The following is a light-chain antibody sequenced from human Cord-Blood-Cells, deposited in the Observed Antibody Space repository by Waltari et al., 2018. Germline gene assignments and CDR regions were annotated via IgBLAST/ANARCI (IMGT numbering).Light chain of an antibody. J-gene: IGKJ2*01. Sequence: EIVLPQSPATLSLSPGARAPLSCRASQSVSSYLAWYQQKPGQAPRLLIYDASNRATGIPARFSGSGSGTDFTLTISSLEPEDFAVYYCQQRSNWPPYTFGQGTKLEIK. CDR1: QSVSSY. CDR3: QQRSNWPPYT. CDR2: DAS. V-gene: IGKV3-11*01.